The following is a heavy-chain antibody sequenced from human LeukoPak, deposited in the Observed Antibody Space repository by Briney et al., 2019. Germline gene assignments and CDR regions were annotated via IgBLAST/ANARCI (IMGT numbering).Heavy chain of an antibody. Sequence: ASVKVSCKASGYTFTGYYMHWVRQAPGQGLEWMGWINPNSGGTNYAQKFQGRVTTTRDTSISTAYMELSRLRSDDTAVYYCASPLSYYDSSGYDYWGQGTLVTVSS. J-gene: IGHJ4*02. D-gene: IGHD3-22*01. CDR2: INPNSGGT. V-gene: IGHV1-2*02. CDR3: ASPLSYYDSSGYDY. CDR1: GYTFTGYY.